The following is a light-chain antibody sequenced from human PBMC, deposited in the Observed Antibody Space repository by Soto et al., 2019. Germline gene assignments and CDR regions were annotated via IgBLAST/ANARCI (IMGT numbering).Light chain of an antibody. Sequence: EIVLTQSPGTLSLSPGERATLSCRASQSVSSTYLAWYQQKPGQAPRLLIYAASSSVTGIPDRFSGSGSGTSVTLTISRVDPEDCEVYACHRYDSSSFPFGQGTKLDIK. CDR2: AAS. CDR1: QSVSSTY. CDR3: HRYDSSSFP. J-gene: IGKJ2*01. V-gene: IGKV3-20*01.